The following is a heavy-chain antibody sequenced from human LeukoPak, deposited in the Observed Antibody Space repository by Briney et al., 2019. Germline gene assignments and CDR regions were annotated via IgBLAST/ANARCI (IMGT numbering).Heavy chain of an antibody. CDR3: AKDIFCRDYPEDY. J-gene: IGHJ4*02. V-gene: IGHV3-23*01. Sequence: GGSLRLSCAASGFTFSSYAMSWVRQAPGKGLEWVSAISGSGGSTYYADSVKGRFTISRDNSKNTLYLQMNSLRAEDTAGYYCAKDIFCRDYPEDYWGQGTLVTVSS. CDR1: GFTFSSYA. CDR2: ISGSGGST. D-gene: IGHD4-17*01.